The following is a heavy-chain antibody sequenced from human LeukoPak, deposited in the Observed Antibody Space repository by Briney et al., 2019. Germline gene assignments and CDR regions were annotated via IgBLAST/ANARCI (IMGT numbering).Heavy chain of an antibody. J-gene: IGHJ4*02. V-gene: IGHV3-30*18. CDR2: ISYDGSNK. CDR1: GFTFNTYG. D-gene: IGHD3-3*01. CDR3: AKEIRWRFDY. Sequence: GGSLRLSCAASGFTFNTYGMHWVRQAPGKGLEWVAVISYDGSNKYYVDSVKGRFTISRDNSKNTLCLQMNSLRAEDTAVYYCAKEIRWRFDYWGQGTLVTVSS.